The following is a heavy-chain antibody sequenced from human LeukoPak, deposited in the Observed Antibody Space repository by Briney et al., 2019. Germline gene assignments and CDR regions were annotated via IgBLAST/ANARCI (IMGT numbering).Heavy chain of an antibody. CDR2: ISWDGGST. CDR3: AKEGKGYFDY. D-gene: IGHD3-10*01. V-gene: IGHV3-43*01. J-gene: IGHJ4*02. CDR1: GFTFDDYT. Sequence: HPGGSLRLSCVASGFTFDDYTMHWVRQAPGKGLEWVSLISWDGGSTYYADSVKGRFTISRDNSKNSLYLQMNSLRTEDTALYYCAKEGKGYFDYWGQGTLVTVSS.